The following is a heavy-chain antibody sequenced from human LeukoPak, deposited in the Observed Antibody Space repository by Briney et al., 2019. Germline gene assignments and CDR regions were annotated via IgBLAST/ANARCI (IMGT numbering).Heavy chain of an antibody. CDR1: GDSVSSNSAA. J-gene: IGHJ4*02. CDR3: ARDLEYSSSWTEPFDY. D-gene: IGHD6-13*01. CDR2: TYYRSKWYN. V-gene: IGHV6-1*01. Sequence: SQTLSLTCAISGDSVSSNSAAWNWIRQSPSRGLEWLGRTYYRSKWYNDYAVSVKSRITINPDTSKNQFSLQLNFVTPEDTAVYYCARDLEYSSSWTEPFDYWGQGTLVTVSS.